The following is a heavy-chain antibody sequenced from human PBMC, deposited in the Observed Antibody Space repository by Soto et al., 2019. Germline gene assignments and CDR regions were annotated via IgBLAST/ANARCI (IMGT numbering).Heavy chain of an antibody. CDR1: GFTFSRYG. J-gene: IGHJ4*02. D-gene: IGHD3-22*01. V-gene: IGHV3-33*01. Sequence: GGSLRLSCVASGFTFSRYGMHWVRQAPGKGLEWVAVIWYDGSNKYYADSVKGRFTISRDNSKNTLYLEMNSLRAEDTAVYYCARGNYDRSGSYDYWGQGTLVTVSS. CDR3: ARGNYDRSGSYDY. CDR2: IWYDGSNK.